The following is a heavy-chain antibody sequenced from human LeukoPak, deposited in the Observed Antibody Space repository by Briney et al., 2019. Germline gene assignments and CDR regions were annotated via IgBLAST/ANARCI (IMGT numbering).Heavy chain of an antibody. J-gene: IGHJ4*02. V-gene: IGHV1-69*05. D-gene: IGHD3-3*01. Sequence: SVKVSCKASGGTFSSYAISWVRQAPGQGLEWMGGIIPIFGTANYAQKFEGRVTITTDESTSTAYMELSSLRSEDTAVYYCARLYYDFWSGYYASWGQGTLVTVSS. CDR1: GGTFSSYA. CDR2: IIPIFGTA. CDR3: ARLYYDFWSGYYAS.